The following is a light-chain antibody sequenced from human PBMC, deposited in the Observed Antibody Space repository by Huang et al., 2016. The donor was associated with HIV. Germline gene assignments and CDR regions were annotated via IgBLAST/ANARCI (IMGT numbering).Light chain of an antibody. J-gene: IGKJ5*01. V-gene: IGKV3-15*01. CDR2: DAS. CDR3: QQYNNWPPIT. Sequence: EILMTQSPATLSVSPVERATLSCRASQGVTSNLAWYQQKPGQAPRLLIYDASTRDTGIPARFSGSRSGTEFTLTISSLQSEDFAVYYCQQYNNWPPITFGQGTRLEIK. CDR1: QGVTSN.